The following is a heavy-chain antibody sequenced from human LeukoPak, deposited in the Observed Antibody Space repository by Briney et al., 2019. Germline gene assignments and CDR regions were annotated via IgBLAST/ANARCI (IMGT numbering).Heavy chain of an antibody. D-gene: IGHD1-26*01. J-gene: IGHJ6*03. CDR2: ISGSGGST. CDR3: AKTSSEWELDYYYYYMDV. V-gene: IGHV3-23*01. CDR1: GFTFSSYA. Sequence: PGGSLRLSCAASGFTFSSYAMSWVRQAPGKGLEWVSAISGSGGSTYYADSVKGRFTISRDNSKNTLYLQMNSLRAEDTAVYYCAKTSSEWELDYYYYYMDVWGKGTTVTVSS.